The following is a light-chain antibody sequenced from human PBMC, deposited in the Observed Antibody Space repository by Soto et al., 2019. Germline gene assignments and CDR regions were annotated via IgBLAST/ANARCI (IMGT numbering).Light chain of an antibody. V-gene: IGKV3-11*01. CDR1: QSVGSD. CDR3: QQRDSWPLT. CDR2: EAS. J-gene: IGKJ3*01. Sequence: VLTQSPATLSLSPGERATLSCRASQSVGSDLAWYQQRPGQAPRLLIDEASSRATGIPARFSGSGSGTDFTLTIRRLEPEDVAVYYCQQRDSWPLTFGPGTKVEIK.